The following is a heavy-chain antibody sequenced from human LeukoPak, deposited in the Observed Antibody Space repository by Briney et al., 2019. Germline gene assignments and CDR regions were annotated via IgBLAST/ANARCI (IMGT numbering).Heavy chain of an antibody. CDR3: ARGSTLDRGLVYC. J-gene: IGHJ4*02. CDR2: ISGDESST. D-gene: IGHD3-10*01. CDR1: GFTFSSYW. Sequence: GGSLRLSCAASGFTFSSYWMHWVRQAPGKGLVWVSRISGDESSTSYADSVKGRFTISRDNAKNTLFLQMNSLRAEDTAVYYCARGSTLDRGLVYCWGQGTLVTVSS. V-gene: IGHV3-74*01.